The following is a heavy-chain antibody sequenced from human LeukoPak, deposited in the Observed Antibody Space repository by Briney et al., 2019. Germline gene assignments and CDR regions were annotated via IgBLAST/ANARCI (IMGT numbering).Heavy chain of an antibody. CDR3: ARDFWSGYYPEDDY. J-gene: IGHJ4*02. CDR1: GYTFTGYY. V-gene: IGHV1-2*02. D-gene: IGHD3-3*01. CDR2: INPNSGGT. Sequence: ASVKVCCKASGYTFTGYYMHWVRQAPGQGVEWMGWINPNSGGTNYAQKFQGRVTMTRDTSISTAYMELSRLRSDDTAVYYCARDFWSGYYPEDDYWGQGTLVTVSS.